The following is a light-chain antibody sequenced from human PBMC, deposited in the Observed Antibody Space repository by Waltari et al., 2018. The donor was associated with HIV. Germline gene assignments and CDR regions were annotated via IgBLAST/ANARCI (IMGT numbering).Light chain of an antibody. J-gene: IGLJ2*01. CDR1: SSHVVGYNY. CDR2: EVS. Sequence: QSALTQPASVSGSPGQSITLSCTGPSSHVVGYNYVSWYQQHPGKAPKIIIYEVSYRPSGVSDRFSGSKSGNTASLTISGLQAEDEADYYCSSYTSSNTLVFGGGTKLTVL. CDR3: SSYTSSNTLV. V-gene: IGLV2-14*01.